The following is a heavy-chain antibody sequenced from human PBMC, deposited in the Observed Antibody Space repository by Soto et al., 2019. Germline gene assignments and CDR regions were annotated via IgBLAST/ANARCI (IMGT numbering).Heavy chain of an antibody. CDR2: IAYDGSNK. V-gene: IGHV3-30*18. CDR3: AKDNISSFDY. D-gene: IGHD1-20*01. CDR1: GFTFSSDG. Sequence: QVQLVEFGGGVVQPGRSLRLSCAASGFTFSSDGMHWVRQAPGKGLEWVAVIAYDGSNKYYTDSVKGRFTISRDNSKNTLYLQMNSLRVEDTAVYYCAKDNISSFDYWGQGTLVTVSS. J-gene: IGHJ4*02.